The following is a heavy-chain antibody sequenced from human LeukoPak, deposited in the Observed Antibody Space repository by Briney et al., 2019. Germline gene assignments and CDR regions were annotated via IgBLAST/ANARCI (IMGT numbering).Heavy chain of an antibody. V-gene: IGHV4-39*07. CDR3: ARERWLSSGPTLGY. CDR1: GGSISSNSYY. D-gene: IGHD5-24*01. Sequence: SETLSLTCTVSGGSISSNSYYWGWIRQPPGKGLEWIGSIYYGGSTYYNSSLKSRVTMSLDTSKNQFSLKLNSVTAADTAVYYCARERWLSSGPTLGYWGQGILVTVSS. J-gene: IGHJ4*02. CDR2: IYYGGST.